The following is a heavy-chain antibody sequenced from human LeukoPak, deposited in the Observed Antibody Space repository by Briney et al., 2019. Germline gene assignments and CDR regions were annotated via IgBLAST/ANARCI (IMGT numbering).Heavy chain of an antibody. J-gene: IGHJ6*02. CDR3: ARHGDGYHPALYYYYGMDV. Sequence: GESLQISCKGSGYSFTSYWIGWVRQMPGKGLEWMGIIYPGDSDTRYSPSFQGQVTISADKSISTAYLQWSSLKASDTAMYYCARHGDGYHPALYYYYGMDVWGQGTTVTVSS. D-gene: IGHD5-24*01. CDR1: GYSFTSYW. CDR2: IYPGDSDT. V-gene: IGHV5-51*01.